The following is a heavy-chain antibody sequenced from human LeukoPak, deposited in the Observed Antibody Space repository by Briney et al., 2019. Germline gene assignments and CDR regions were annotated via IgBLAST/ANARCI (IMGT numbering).Heavy chain of an antibody. D-gene: IGHD1-26*01. CDR2: TSSDLNVK. J-gene: IGHJ3*02. V-gene: IGHV3-30-3*01. Sequence: GGSLRLSCAASGFTFRNYVIHWVRQAPGKGLEWVAVTSSDLNVKLYADSVKGRFTISRDNSRSTLYLQMNSLRPEDTAIYYCAREVGTPQAFDIWGQGTMVTVSS. CDR3: AREVGTPQAFDI. CDR1: GFTFRNYV.